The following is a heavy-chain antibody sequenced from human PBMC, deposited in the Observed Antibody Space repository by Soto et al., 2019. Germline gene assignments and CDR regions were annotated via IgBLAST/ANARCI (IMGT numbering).Heavy chain of an antibody. J-gene: IGHJ6*02. Sequence: GESLKISCKGSGYSFTSYWIGWVRQMPGKGLEWMGIIYPGDSDTRYSPSFQGQVTISADKSISTAYLQWSSLKASDTAMYYCARLVDGYGYYYYSGMDVWGQGTTVTVYS. CDR3: ARLVDGYGYYYYSGMDV. V-gene: IGHV5-51*01. D-gene: IGHD2-21*01. CDR2: IYPGDSDT. CDR1: GYSFTSYW.